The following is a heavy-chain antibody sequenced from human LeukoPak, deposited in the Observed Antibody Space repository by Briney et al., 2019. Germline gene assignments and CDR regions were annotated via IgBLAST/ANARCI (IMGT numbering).Heavy chain of an antibody. J-gene: IGHJ4*02. D-gene: IGHD6-13*01. V-gene: IGHV6-1*01. CDR3: ARDLTASVGTQFDY. Sequence: SQTLSLTFAISGDSVSINSAAWNWIRQSPSRGLEWLGRTYYRSKWYNDYAVSVKSRITINPDTSKNQFSLQLNSVTPEDTAVYYCARDLTASVGTQFDYWGQGTLVTVSS. CDR1: GDSVSINSAA. CDR2: TYYRSKWYN.